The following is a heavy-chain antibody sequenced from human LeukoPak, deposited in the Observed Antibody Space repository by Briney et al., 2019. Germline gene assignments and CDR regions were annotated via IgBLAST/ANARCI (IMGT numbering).Heavy chain of an antibody. CDR1: GFTFSSYS. J-gene: IGHJ4*02. CDR2: ISSSSSYI. Sequence: GGSLRLSCAASGFTFSSYSMNWVRQAPGKGLEWVSSISSSSSYIYYADSVKGRFTISRDNAKNSLYLQMNSLRAEDTAVYYCARDVRAVAGRIDYRGQGTLVTVYS. D-gene: IGHD6-19*01. CDR3: ARDVRAVAGRIDY. V-gene: IGHV3-21*01.